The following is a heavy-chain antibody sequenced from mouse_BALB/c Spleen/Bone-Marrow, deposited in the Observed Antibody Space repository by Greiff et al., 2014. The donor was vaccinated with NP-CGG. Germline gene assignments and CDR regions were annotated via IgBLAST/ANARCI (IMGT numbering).Heavy chain of an antibody. Sequence: EVQGVESGGGLVQPGGSLKLSCAASGFDFSRYWMSWVRQAPGKGLEWIGDINPDSSTINYTPSLKDKFIISRDNAKNTLYLQMSKVRSEDTAIYYCARLNYCGSLVVWGAGTTVTVSS. CDR1: GFDFSRYW. V-gene: IGHV4-1*02. CDR2: INPDSSTI. J-gene: IGHJ1*01. D-gene: IGHD1-1*01. CDR3: ARLNYCGSLVV.